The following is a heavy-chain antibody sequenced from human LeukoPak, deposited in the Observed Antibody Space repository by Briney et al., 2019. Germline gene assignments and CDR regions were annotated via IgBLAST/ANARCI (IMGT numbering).Heavy chain of an antibody. Sequence: GGSLRLSCAASGFTFSSYEMNWVRQAPGKGLEWVSRINSDGSSTSYPDSVKGRFTISRDNAKNTLYLQMNSLRAEDTAVYYCLTDYYYMDVWGKGTTVTVSS. V-gene: IGHV3-74*01. CDR2: INSDGSST. CDR3: LTDYYYMDV. CDR1: GFTFSSYE. J-gene: IGHJ6*03.